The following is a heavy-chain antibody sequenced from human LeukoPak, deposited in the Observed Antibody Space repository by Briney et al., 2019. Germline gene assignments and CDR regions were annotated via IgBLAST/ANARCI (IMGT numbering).Heavy chain of an antibody. Sequence: PSETLSLTCTVSGASISSSAFYWGWIRQTPEKGLEWIGSIFHSGRTYYNPSLKSRVTMSVDTSKSQFSLKLSSVTAADTAVYYCARLRRIYGMDVWGQGTTVTVSS. J-gene: IGHJ6*02. CDR3: ARLRRIYGMDV. CDR2: IFHSGRT. V-gene: IGHV4-39*01. CDR1: GASISSSAFY.